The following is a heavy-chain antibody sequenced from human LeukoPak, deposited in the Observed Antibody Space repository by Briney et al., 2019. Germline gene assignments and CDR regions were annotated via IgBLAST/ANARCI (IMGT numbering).Heavy chain of an antibody. J-gene: IGHJ4*02. Sequence: VASVKVSCKASGGTFSSYTISWVRQAPGQGLEWMGGFIPILGIANYAQKFQGRVTITADKSTSTAYMELSSLRSEDTAVYYCAIFIVVVPAATLGVDYWGQGTLVTVSS. CDR1: GGTFSSYT. D-gene: IGHD2-2*01. CDR3: AIFIVVVPAATLGVDY. V-gene: IGHV1-69*02. CDR2: FIPILGIA.